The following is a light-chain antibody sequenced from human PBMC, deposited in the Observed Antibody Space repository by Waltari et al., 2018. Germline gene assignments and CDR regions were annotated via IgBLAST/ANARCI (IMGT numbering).Light chain of an antibody. CDR2: QDS. V-gene: IGLV3-1*01. Sequence: SYELTQAPSVSVSPGQTATITCSGEKLVEKYVCWYQQKSGQSPVLVIYQDSKRPSGIPERFSGSNSGDTATLTISGTQATDEADYYCQISDPSVAFGGGTKLTVL. CDR1: KLVEKY. J-gene: IGLJ2*01. CDR3: QISDPSVA.